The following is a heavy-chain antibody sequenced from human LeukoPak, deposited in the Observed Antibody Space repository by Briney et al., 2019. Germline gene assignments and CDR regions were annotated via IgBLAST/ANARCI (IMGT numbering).Heavy chain of an antibody. CDR2: IYHSGST. J-gene: IGHJ4*02. CDR1: GGSISSGGYS. V-gene: IGHV4-30-2*01. D-gene: IGHD3-22*01. Sequence: SETLSLTCAASGGSISSGGYSWSWIRQPPGKGLEWIGYIYHSGSTYYNPSLKSRVTISVDRSKNQFSLKLSSVTAADTAVYYCARGYYDSENYFDYWGQGTLVTVSS. CDR3: ARGYYDSENYFDY.